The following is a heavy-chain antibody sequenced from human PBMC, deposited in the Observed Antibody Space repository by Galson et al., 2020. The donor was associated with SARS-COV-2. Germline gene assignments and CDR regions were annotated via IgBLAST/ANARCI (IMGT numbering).Heavy chain of an antibody. V-gene: IGHV3-64D*09. D-gene: IGHD1-1*01. J-gene: IGHJ4*02. CDR2: FSSTGGTS. Sequence: GGSLRLSCSASGFAFSDYAMHWVRQAPGKGLQYVSAFSSTGGTSFYADSVSGRFTMSRDNSKNIFYLQMTGLRVEDAAFYYCRAYISSRHNYWGQGTLVTVSS. CDR1: GFAFSDYA. CDR3: RAYISSRHNY.